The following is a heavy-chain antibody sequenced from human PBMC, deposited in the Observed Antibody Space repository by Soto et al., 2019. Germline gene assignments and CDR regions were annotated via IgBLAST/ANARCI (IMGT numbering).Heavy chain of an antibody. CDR3: ARYRVVRGVSRPYYFDY. CDR2: IYYSGST. D-gene: IGHD3-10*01. V-gene: IGHV4-59*01. CDR1: GGSISSYY. Sequence: PSETLSLTCTVSGGSISSYYWSWIRQPPGKGLEWIGYIYYSGSTNYNPSLKSRVTISVDTSKNQFSLKLSSVTAADTAVYYCARYRVVRGVSRPYYFDYWGQGTLVTVSS. J-gene: IGHJ4*02.